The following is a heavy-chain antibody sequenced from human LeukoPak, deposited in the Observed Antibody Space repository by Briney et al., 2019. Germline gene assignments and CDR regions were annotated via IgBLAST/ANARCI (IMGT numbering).Heavy chain of an antibody. J-gene: IGHJ5*02. Sequence: PSQTLSLTYTVSGGSISSGGYYWSWIRQHPGKGLEWIGYIYYSGSTYYNPSLKSRVTISVDTSKNQFSLKLSSVTAADTAVYYCARGGCSSTSCYWFDPWGQGTLVTVSS. CDR2: IYYSGST. V-gene: IGHV4-31*03. D-gene: IGHD2-2*01. CDR1: GGSISSGGYY. CDR3: ARGGCSSTSCYWFDP.